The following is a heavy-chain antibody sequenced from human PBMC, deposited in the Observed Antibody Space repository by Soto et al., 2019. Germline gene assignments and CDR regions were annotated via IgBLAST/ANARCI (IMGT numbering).Heavy chain of an antibody. CDR1: GGSFSGYY. CDR3: ARGLWWQWPSGDYFDY. D-gene: IGHD2-21*01. J-gene: IGHJ4*02. Sequence: SETLSLTCAVYGGSFSGYYWSWIRQPPGKGLEWIGEINHSGSTNYNPSLKSRVTISVDTSKNQFSLKLSSVTAADTAVYYCARGLWWQWPSGDYFDYWGQGTLVTVSS. V-gene: IGHV4-34*01. CDR2: INHSGST.